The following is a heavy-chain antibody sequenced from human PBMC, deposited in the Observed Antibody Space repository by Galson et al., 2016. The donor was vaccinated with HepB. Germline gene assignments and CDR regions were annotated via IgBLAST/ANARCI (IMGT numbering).Heavy chain of an antibody. CDR3: GRGGLEPVGI. CDR1: GFTFSTYW. V-gene: IGHV3-74*01. J-gene: IGHJ3*02. D-gene: IGHD1-14*01. Sequence: SLRLSCAASGFTFSTYWMHWARQAPGKGLVWVSRIDPYDTGISYADSVRGRFAISRDNAKSTLYLQMDSLRAEDTAMYYCGRGGLEPVGIWGQGTMVTVSS. CDR2: IDPYDTGI.